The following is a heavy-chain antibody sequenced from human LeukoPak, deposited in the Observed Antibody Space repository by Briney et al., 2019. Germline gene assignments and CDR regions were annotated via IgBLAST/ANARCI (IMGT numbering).Heavy chain of an antibody. V-gene: IGHV4-34*01. D-gene: IGHD2-2*01. CDR2: INHSGST. J-gene: IGHJ6*03. CDR1: GGSFSGYY. Sequence: NPWETLSLTCAVYGGSFSGYYWSWIRQPPGKGLEWIGEINHSGSTNYNPSLKSRVTISVDTSKNQFSLKLSSVTAADTAVYYCARGKKVPAPLSLRDYYYYMDVWGKGTTVTVSS. CDR3: ARGKKVPAPLSLRDYYYYMDV.